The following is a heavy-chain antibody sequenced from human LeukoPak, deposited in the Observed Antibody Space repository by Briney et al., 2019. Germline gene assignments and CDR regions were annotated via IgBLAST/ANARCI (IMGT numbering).Heavy chain of an antibody. Sequence: SETLSLTCTVSGGSIGSSSYYWGWIRQPPGKGLEWIGSIHYSGSTYYNPSLKSRVTISVDTSKNQFSLKLSSVTAADTAVYYCARDGSGDPWGQGTLVTVSS. CDR1: GGSIGSSSYY. J-gene: IGHJ5*02. V-gene: IGHV4-39*07. CDR3: ARDGSGDP. D-gene: IGHD6-25*01. CDR2: IHYSGST.